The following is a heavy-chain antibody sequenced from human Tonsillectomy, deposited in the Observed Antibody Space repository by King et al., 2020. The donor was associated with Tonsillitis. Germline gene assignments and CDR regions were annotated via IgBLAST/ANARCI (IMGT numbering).Heavy chain of an antibody. Sequence: VQLVESGAEVKKPGESLRISCKGSGYRFTSYCISWVRQMPGKGLEWMGRIDPSDSYTNYSPSFQGHVTISVDKSNSTAYLQWSSLKASDTAMYYCATLIAARVYWGQGTLVTVSS. CDR3: ATLIAARVY. CDR2: IDPSDSYT. V-gene: IGHV5-10-1*03. J-gene: IGHJ4*02. D-gene: IGHD6-13*01. CDR1: GYRFTSYC.